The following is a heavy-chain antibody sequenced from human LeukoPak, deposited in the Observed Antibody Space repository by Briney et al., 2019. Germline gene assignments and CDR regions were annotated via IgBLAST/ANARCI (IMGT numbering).Heavy chain of an antibody. J-gene: IGHJ6*02. CDR1: GYTFTSYY. CDR3: AKDRGSSSSAYGMDV. V-gene: IGHV1-46*01. CDR2: IDPRGGTT. Sequence: ASVKVSCKASGYTFTSYYMHWVRQAPGQGLECMGIIDPRGGTTTYAQKFQGRVTMTRDTSTSTVYMELSGLRSEDTAVYYCAKDRGSSSSAYGMDVWGQGTTVTVSS. D-gene: IGHD6-13*01.